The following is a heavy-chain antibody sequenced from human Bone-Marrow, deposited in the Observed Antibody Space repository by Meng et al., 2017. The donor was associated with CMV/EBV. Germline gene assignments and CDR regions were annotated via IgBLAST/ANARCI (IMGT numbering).Heavy chain of an antibody. CDR1: GASISSTSSY. CDR3: ARGPYYDGSGPFDY. Sequence: GSLRLSCTVSGASISSTSSYWGWIRRPPGKGLEWIGSIYYTGSTYYNPSLKSRVTISVDTSKNQFALKVRSVTAADTAVYYCARGPYYDGSGPFDYWGQGTRVTVSS. CDR2: IYYTGST. D-gene: IGHD3-22*01. J-gene: IGHJ4*02. V-gene: IGHV4-39*06.